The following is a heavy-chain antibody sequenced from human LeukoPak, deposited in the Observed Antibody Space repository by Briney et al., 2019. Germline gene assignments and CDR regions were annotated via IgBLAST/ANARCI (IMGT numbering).Heavy chain of an antibody. CDR1: GGSISSGDYY. CDR2: IYYTGST. V-gene: IGHV4-30-4*01. CDR3: ARGTGGAAAADFDP. Sequence: PSETLSLTCTVSGGSISSGDYYWSWIRQPPGKGLEWIGAIYYTGSTYYNPSLKSRATISVDTSKNHFSLKLTSVTAADTAVYYCARGTGGAAAADFDPWGQGTLVTVSS. D-gene: IGHD6-13*01. J-gene: IGHJ5*02.